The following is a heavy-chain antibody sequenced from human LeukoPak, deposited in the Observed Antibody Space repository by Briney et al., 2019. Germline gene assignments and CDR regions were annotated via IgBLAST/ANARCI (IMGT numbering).Heavy chain of an antibody. Sequence: GGSLRLSCVASGFSFSTYEMNWVRQAPGKGMEWVSYISSSSSTIYYADSVKGRFTISRDNAKNSLYLQMNSLRAEDTAVYYCARDKYYYDSSGYSSFDYWGQGTLVTVSS. D-gene: IGHD3-22*01. CDR2: ISSSSSTI. J-gene: IGHJ4*02. V-gene: IGHV3-48*03. CDR1: GFSFSTYE. CDR3: ARDKYYYDSSGYSSFDY.